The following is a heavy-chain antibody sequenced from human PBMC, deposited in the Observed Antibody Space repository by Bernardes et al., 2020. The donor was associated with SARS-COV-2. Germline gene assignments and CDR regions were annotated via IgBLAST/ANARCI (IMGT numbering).Heavy chain of an antibody. CDR1: GYTFTSYY. CDR3: AISVFATDGFDY. CDR2: LNPSGGTT. J-gene: IGHJ4*02. V-gene: IGHV1-46*01. Sequence: ASVKVSCKASGYTFTSYYLHWVRQAPGQGLEWMGILNPSGGTTIYAQKFQGRVTVTRDTSTSTVYMELSSLRSEDTAVYYCAISVFATDGFDYWGQGTLVTVSS. D-gene: IGHD2-21*01.